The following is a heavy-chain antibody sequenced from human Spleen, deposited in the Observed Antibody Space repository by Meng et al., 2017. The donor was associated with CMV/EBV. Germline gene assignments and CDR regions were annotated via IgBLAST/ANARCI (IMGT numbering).Heavy chain of an antibody. CDR1: GFTFDGYA. CDR3: AKGKTAAAGPGIDY. D-gene: IGHD6-13*01. Sequence: SLKISCAASGFTFDGYAMHWGRQAPGKGLEWVSGISWNSGSIGHADSVKGRFTISRDNAKNSLYLQMNSLRTEDMALYYCAKGKTAAAGPGIDYWGQGTLVTVSS. J-gene: IGHJ4*02. CDR2: ISWNSGSI. V-gene: IGHV3-9*03.